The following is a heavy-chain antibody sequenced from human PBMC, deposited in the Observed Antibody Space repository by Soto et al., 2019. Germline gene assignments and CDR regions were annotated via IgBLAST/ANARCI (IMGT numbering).Heavy chain of an antibody. J-gene: IGHJ6*02. D-gene: IGHD4-17*01. CDR2: ISSSSSYT. V-gene: IGHV3-11*05. Sequence: QVQLVESGGGLVKPGGSLRLSCAASGFTFSDYYMSWIRQAPGKGLEWVSYISSSSSYTNYADSVKGRFTISRDNAKNSLYLQMNSLRAEDTAVYYCARGPFYGDYVENGMDVWGQGTTVTVSS. CDR3: ARGPFYGDYVENGMDV. CDR1: GFTFSDYY.